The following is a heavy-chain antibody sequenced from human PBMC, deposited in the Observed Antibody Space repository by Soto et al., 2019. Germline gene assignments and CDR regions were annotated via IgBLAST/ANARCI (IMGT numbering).Heavy chain of an antibody. Sequence: GESLKISCKGSGYSFTSYWIGWVRQMPGKGLEWMGIIYPGDSDTRYSPSFQGQVTISADKSISTAYLQWSSLKASDTAMYYCARMEGSWYGDIRYYYYYGMDVWGQGTTVTVSS. CDR3: ARMEGSWYGDIRYYYYYGMDV. D-gene: IGHD6-13*01. V-gene: IGHV5-51*01. CDR1: GYSFTSYW. J-gene: IGHJ6*02. CDR2: IYPGDSDT.